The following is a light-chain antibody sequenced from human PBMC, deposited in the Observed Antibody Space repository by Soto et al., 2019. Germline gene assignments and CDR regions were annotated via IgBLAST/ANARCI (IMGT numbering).Light chain of an antibody. CDR3: QQYGGSPQT. CDR1: QSVSSSY. J-gene: IGKJ1*01. V-gene: IGKV3-20*01. CDR2: GAS. Sequence: EIVLTQSPGALSLSPGERATLSCRASQSVSSSYLAWYQQKPGQAPRLLIYGASSRATGIPDRFSGSGSGTDFTLTISRLEPEDFAVYYCQQYGGSPQTFGQGTTGDIK.